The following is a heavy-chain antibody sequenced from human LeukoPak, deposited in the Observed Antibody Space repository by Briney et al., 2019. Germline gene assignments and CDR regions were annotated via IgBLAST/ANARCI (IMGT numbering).Heavy chain of an antibody. CDR2: ITKGGATV. CDR1: GFTLSNYE. J-gene: IGHJ4*02. CDR3: ARDEVEMATIGRLDY. D-gene: IGHD5-24*01. Sequence: GGSLRLSCAPSGFTLSNYEMNWVRLTPGKGLEWISYITKGGATVLYAESVKGRFTISRDNANSSLYLQMNSLRAEDTAVYYCARDEVEMATIGRLDYWGQGTLVTVSS. V-gene: IGHV3-48*03.